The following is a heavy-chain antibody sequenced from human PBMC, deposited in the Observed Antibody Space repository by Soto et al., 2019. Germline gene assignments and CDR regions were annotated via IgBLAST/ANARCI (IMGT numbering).Heavy chain of an antibody. CDR3: ARGQGPFYYDSSGYYSPFDY. J-gene: IGHJ4*02. D-gene: IGHD3-22*01. V-gene: IGHV1-18*01. CDR2: ISAYNGNT. CDR1: GYTFTSYG. Sequence: QGQLVQSGAEVKKPGASVKVSCKASGYTFTSYGISWVRQAPGQGLEWMGWISAYNGNTNYAQKLQGRVTMTTDTSTSTAYMELRSLRSDDTAVYYCARGQGPFYYDSSGYYSPFDYWGQGTLVTVSS.